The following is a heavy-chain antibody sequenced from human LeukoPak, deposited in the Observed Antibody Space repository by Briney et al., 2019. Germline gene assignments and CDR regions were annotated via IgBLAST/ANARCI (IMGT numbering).Heavy chain of an antibody. D-gene: IGHD3-22*01. CDR3: ASRKLGYDSSGYYYYHYYMDV. CDR1: GGTFSSYA. J-gene: IGHJ6*03. V-gene: IGHV1-69*06. CDR2: IIPIFGTA. Sequence: ASVKVSCKASGGTFSSYAISWVRQAPGQGLEWMGGIIPIFGTANYAQVFQGRVTITADKSTSTVYMELSSLRSEDTAVYSCASRKLGYDSSGYYYYHYYMDVWGKGTTVAVSS.